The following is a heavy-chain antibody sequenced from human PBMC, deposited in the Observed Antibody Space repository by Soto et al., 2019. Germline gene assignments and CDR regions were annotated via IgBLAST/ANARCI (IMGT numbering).Heavy chain of an antibody. V-gene: IGHV3-23*01. CDR2: ISASGYSA. J-gene: IGHJ4*02. Sequence: EAQLLESGGGLVQPGGSLRLSCAASGLPFSNYAMTWVRQAPGKGLEWVLIISASGYSAYYGGAVKGRFTTSRDNSRSTLYLQMNGLRAEDTAVYYCAKGDLLWDPFDLWGQGTLVTVSS. CDR1: GLPFSNYA. CDR3: AKGDLLWDPFDL. D-gene: IGHD3-16*01.